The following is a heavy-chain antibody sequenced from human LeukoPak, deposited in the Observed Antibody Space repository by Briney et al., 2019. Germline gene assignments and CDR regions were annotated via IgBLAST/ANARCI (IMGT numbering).Heavy chain of an antibody. V-gene: IGHV3-30*18. D-gene: IGHD3-3*01. CDR2: ISYDGSKK. Sequence: GGSLRVSCAASGFTFSSYGIHWVRQAPGKGLEWVAVISYDGSKKYYADSVKGRFTISRDNSKNTLYLQMNSLRAEDTAVYYCAKDQLGVGDYWGQGTLVTVSS. CDR3: AKDQLGVGDY. CDR1: GFTFSSYG. J-gene: IGHJ4*02.